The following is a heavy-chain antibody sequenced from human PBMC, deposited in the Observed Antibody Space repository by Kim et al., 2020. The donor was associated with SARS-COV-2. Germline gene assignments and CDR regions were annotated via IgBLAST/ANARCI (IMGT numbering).Heavy chain of an antibody. CDR3: TTAVRSGGQRDGFY. V-gene: IGHV3-15*01. J-gene: IGHJ4*02. Sequence: GGSLRLSCAASGFTFSNAWMSWVRQAPGKGLEWVGRIKSKTDGGTTDYAAPVKGRFTISRDDSKNTLYLQMNSLKTEDTAVYYCTTAVRSGGQRDGFYWGQGTLVTVSS. CDR1: GFTFSNAW. CDR2: IKSKTDGGTT. D-gene: IGHD3-3*01.